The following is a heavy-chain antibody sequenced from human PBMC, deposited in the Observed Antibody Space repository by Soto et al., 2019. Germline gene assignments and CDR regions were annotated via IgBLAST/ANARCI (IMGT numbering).Heavy chain of an antibody. V-gene: IGHV5-10-1*01. Sequence: GESLKISCKGSGYSFTSYWISWVRQMPGKGLEWMGRIDPSDSYTNYSPSFQGHVTISADKSISTAYLQWSSLKASDTAMYYCARLNSSGWYMRGGRDWFDPWGQGTLVTVSS. CDR3: ARLNSSGWYMRGGRDWFDP. CDR2: IDPSDSYT. CDR1: GYSFTSYW. J-gene: IGHJ5*02. D-gene: IGHD6-19*01.